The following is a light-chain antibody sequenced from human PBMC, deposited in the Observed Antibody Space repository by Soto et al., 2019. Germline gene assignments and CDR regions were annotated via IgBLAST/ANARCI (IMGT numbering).Light chain of an antibody. J-gene: IGLJ1*01. V-gene: IGLV1-47*01. Sequence: QSVLTQPPSVSGTPGQRVTISCSGSISNIGNNYVHWFQQLPGTAPKVLSNRNNQRPSGVPDRLSGSKSGTSASLAIRGLRSEVEAEYYCAAWDDTVRSYVFGTGTKVTVL. CDR2: RNN. CDR1: ISNIGNNY. CDR3: AAWDDTVRSYV.